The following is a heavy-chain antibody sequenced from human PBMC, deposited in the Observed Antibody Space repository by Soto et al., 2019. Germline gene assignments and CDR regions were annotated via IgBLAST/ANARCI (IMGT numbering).Heavy chain of an antibody. V-gene: IGHV3-11*05. Sequence: GGSLRLSCAASGFTFSDYYMSWIRQAPGKGLEWVSYISSSSSYTNYADSVKGRFTISRDNAKNSLYLQMNSLRAEDTAVYYCARDPGDIVVVVAAGYYGMDVWGQGTTVTVSS. CDR3: ARDPGDIVVVVAAGYYGMDV. CDR1: GFTFSDYY. D-gene: IGHD2-15*01. CDR2: ISSSSSYT. J-gene: IGHJ6*02.